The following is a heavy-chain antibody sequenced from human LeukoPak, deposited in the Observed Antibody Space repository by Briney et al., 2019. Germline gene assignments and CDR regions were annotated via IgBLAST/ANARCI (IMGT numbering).Heavy chain of an antibody. D-gene: IGHD7-27*01. CDR1: GGSISSYY. V-gene: IGHV4-59*01. CDR3: ARATWDYYYGMDV. CDR2: IYYSGST. Sequence: SETLSLTCTVSGGSISSYYWSWIRQPPGKGLEWIGYIYYSGSTNYNPSLKSRVTISVDTSKNQFSLKLSSVTAADTAVYYCARATWDYYYGMDVWGKGTTVTVSS. J-gene: IGHJ6*04.